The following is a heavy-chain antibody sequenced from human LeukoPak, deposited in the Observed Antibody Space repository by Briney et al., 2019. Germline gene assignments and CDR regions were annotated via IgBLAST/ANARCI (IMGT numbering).Heavy chain of an antibody. Sequence: KASETLSLTCAVSGGSFFGSHWNWIRQSPEKGLEWIGEINHSGRTNYNTSLKSRVTTSVDTSKSQFFLKLTSVTAADTAVYYCARDPTTVVTLPYYFDFWGQGTLVTVSA. D-gene: IGHD4-23*01. V-gene: IGHV4-34*01. CDR1: GGSFFGSH. CDR2: INHSGRT. CDR3: ARDPTTVVTLPYYFDF. J-gene: IGHJ4*02.